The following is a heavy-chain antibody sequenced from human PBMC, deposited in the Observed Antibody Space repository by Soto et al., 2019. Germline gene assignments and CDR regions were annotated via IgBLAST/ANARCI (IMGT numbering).Heavy chain of an antibody. Sequence: PSGTLSLTCIVSGGSISIYYWSWIRQPQGKGLEWIGYIYYSGSTNYNPSLQSRVTISVDTSKNQFSLNLSSVTAADTAVYYCARAVLPATAPFDYWGQGTLVTVPQ. D-gene: IGHD2-2*01. CDR3: ARAVLPATAPFDY. CDR1: GGSISIYY. J-gene: IGHJ4*02. CDR2: IYYSGST. V-gene: IGHV4-59*01.